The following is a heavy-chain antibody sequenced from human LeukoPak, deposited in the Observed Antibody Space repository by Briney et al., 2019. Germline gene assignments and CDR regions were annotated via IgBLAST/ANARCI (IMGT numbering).Heavy chain of an antibody. D-gene: IGHD6-19*01. V-gene: IGHV3-23*01. Sequence: PGGSLRLSCTASGFTFRSYSMNWVRQAPGKGLEWVSSLSHTGGTTYYADSVKGRFTISRDTSKNTLYLQMNSLRAEDSAIYYCAKPLGQWLATAAGFDYWGQGARVSVSS. CDR2: LSHTGGTT. CDR1: GFTFRSYS. CDR3: AKPLGQWLATAAGFDY. J-gene: IGHJ4*02.